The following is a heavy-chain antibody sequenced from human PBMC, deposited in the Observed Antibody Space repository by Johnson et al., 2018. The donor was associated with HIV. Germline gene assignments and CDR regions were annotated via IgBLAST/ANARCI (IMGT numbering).Heavy chain of an antibody. CDR1: GFTFSSYW. Sequence: QVQLVESGGGLVQPGGSLRLSCAASGFTFSSYWMHWVRQAPGKGLEWVAVIWYDGDTYYPGSVKGRFTISRENAKNSLYLQMTSLSAEDTAIYYGARKGDAFDSWGQGTLATVSS. J-gene: IGHJ3*02. V-gene: IGHV3-33*08. CDR2: IWYDGDT. CDR3: ARKGDAFDS.